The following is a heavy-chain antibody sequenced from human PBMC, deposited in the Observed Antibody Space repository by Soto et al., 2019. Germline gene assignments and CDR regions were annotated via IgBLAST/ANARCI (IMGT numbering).Heavy chain of an antibody. Sequence: ASVKVSCKASGYTFTSYYMHWVRQAPGQGLEWMGIINPSGGSTGYAQKFQGRVTMTRDTSTSTVYMELSSLRSEDTAVYYCARARRGPYYFDYWGQGTLVTVSS. CDR2: INPSGGST. D-gene: IGHD6-6*01. J-gene: IGHJ4*02. V-gene: IGHV1-46*01. CDR3: ARARRGPYYFDY. CDR1: GYTFTSYY.